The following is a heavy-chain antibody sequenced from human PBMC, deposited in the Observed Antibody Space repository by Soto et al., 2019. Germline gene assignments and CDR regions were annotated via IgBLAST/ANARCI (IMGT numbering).Heavy chain of an antibody. J-gene: IGHJ6*02. Sequence: QVQLVQSASEVMKPGASVKVSCKASGYTFIRYGITWVRQAPGQRLEWMGWISPYNDQTIYAQKLQGRVTMTADTSTRTVSMQSRSLKSDDTAVYYCARGGYYDNVWGKLSHYGLDVWGQGTSVTVSS. CDR3: ARGGYYDNVWGKLSHYGLDV. CDR2: ISPYNDQT. CDR1: GYTFIRYG. V-gene: IGHV1-18*01. D-gene: IGHD3-16*01.